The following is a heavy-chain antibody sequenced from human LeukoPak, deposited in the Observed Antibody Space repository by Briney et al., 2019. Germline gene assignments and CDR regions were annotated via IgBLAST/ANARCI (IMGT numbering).Heavy chain of an antibody. CDR1: GYKFTDDY. CDR3: APTAEAYTSWWKV. CDR2: INPDSGFT. V-gene: IGHV1-2*02. Sequence: ASVKVSCKASGYKFTDDYLHWVRQGPGQGLEFMGWINPDSGFTNYAQKVKGRVTMTRDTFISTAYLEVRSLTSDDTAVYYCAPTAEAYTSWWKVWGQGTLVTVSS. D-gene: IGHD3-16*01. J-gene: IGHJ4*02.